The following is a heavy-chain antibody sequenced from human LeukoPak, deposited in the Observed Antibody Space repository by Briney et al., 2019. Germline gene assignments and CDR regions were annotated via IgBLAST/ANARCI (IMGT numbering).Heavy chain of an antibody. Sequence: RSLILSCAASGFTFSTYWMSWVRQAPGKGLEWVAVISYDGSNKYYADSVKGRFTISRDNSKNTLYLQMNSLRAEDTAVYYCAKGRPLTTALTDADYWGQGTLVTVSS. CDR3: AKGRPLTTALTDADY. V-gene: IGHV3-30*18. CDR2: ISYDGSNK. CDR1: GFTFSTYW. J-gene: IGHJ4*02. D-gene: IGHD4-17*01.